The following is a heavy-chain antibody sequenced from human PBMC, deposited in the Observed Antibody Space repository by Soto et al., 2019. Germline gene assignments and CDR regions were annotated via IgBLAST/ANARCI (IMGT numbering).Heavy chain of an antibody. CDR2: INHSGST. CDR3: ARLVRGYCSSTSCYSLFYYYYGMDV. CDR1: GGPFRGYY. Sequence: SETLSLTCAVYGGPFRGYYWSWIRQPPGKGLEGIGEINHSGSTNYNPTLQSRVSISVDTSKNQFSLKLSSVTAADKAVYYCARLVRGYCSSTSCYSLFYYYYGMDVWGQGTTVTVSS. D-gene: IGHD2-2*01. V-gene: IGHV4-34*01. J-gene: IGHJ6*02.